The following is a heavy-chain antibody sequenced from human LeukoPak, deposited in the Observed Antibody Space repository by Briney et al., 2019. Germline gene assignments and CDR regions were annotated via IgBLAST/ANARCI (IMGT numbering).Heavy chain of an antibody. J-gene: IGHJ4*02. D-gene: IGHD3-22*01. CDR2: INPRGNST. V-gene: IGHV1-46*01. CDR3: VFSPYYYYDASGYSFDY. Sequence: ASVKVSCKASGYTFTGYYMHWLRQAPGQGLEWMGIINPRGNSTTEAQEFQGRVTMTRDSSTSTVYMDLSSLRSEDTAVYYCVFSPYYYYDASGYSFDYWGQGTLVTVSS. CDR1: GYTFTGYY.